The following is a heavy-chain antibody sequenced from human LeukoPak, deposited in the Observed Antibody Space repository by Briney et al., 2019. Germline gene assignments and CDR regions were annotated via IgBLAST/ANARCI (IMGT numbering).Heavy chain of an antibody. V-gene: IGHV4-30-2*01. Sequence: PSETLSLTCAVSGGSISSGGYSWSWIRQPPGKGLEWIGYIYHSGSTYYNPSLKSRVTISVDRSKNQFSLKLSSVTAADTAVYHCACSGSLRAYFDYWGQGTLVTVSS. J-gene: IGHJ4*02. CDR1: GGSISSGGYS. D-gene: IGHD3-10*02. CDR2: IYHSGST. CDR3: ACSGSLRAYFDY.